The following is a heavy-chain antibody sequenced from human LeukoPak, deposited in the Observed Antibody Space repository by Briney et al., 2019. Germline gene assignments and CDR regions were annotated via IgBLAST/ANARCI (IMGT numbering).Heavy chain of an antibody. CDR1: GFTFSSYA. CDR2: ISYDGSNK. J-gene: IGHJ4*02. CDR3: ARDLQMATIFHLDFDY. V-gene: IGHV3-30*04. D-gene: IGHD5-24*01. Sequence: GGSLRLSCAASGFTFSSYAMHWVRQAPGKGLEWVAVISYDGSNKYYADSVKGRFTISRDNSKNTLYLQMNSLRAEDTAVYYCARDLQMATIFHLDFDYWGQGTLVTVSS.